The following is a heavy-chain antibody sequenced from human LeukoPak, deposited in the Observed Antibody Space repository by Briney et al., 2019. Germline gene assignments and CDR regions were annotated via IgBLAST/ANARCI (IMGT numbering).Heavy chain of an antibody. CDR3: XXFRDYVWGSYRYYNWFDP. CDR1: GFSFSDYW. Sequence: GGSLRLSCAASGFSFSDYWMHWVRQAPGKGPEWLSRTSKDGSDTFYADAAKGRFTASRDNAKNTVYLQVTNVSPEDTAVYYCXXFRDYVWGSYRYYNWFDPWGQGTLVTVSS. V-gene: IGHV3-74*01. CDR2: TSKDGSDT. D-gene: IGHD3-16*02. J-gene: IGHJ5*02.